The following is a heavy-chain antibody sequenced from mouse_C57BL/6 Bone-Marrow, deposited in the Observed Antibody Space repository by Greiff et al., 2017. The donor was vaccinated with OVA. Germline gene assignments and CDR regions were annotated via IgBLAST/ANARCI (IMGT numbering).Heavy chain of an antibody. J-gene: IGHJ2*01. CDR2: ISSGSSKI. V-gene: IGHV5-17*01. D-gene: IGHD1-1*01. Sequence: EVQLVESGGGLVKPGGSLKLSCAASGFTFSDYGMHWVRQAPEKGLEWVGYISSGSSKIYYAEKVKGRFTISRDNAKNTLFLQITSLMSEDTAMYYCAKSPNYYGSSLDYWGQGTTLTVSS. CDR1: GFTFSDYG. CDR3: AKSPNYYGSSLDY.